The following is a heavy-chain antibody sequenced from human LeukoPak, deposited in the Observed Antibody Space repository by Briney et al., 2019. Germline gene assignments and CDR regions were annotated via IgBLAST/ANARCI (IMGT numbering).Heavy chain of an antibody. J-gene: IGHJ4*02. D-gene: IGHD3-22*01. Sequence: GGSLRLSCAASGFTVSSNYMSWVRQAPGKGLEWVSVIYSGGSTYYADSVKGRFTISGDNSKNTLYLQMNSLRAEDTAVYYCARGSRRGPAGYYDSSGYYYGGDFDYWGQGTLVTVSS. CDR2: IYSGGST. CDR3: ARGSRRGPAGYYDSSGYYYGGDFDY. V-gene: IGHV3-53*01. CDR1: GFTVSSNY.